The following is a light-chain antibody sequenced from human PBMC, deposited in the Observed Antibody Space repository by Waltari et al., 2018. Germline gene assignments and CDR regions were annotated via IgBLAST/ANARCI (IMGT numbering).Light chain of an antibody. Sequence: DIQMTQSHSTLSASVGDRVTITCRASQSISGWLAWYQQKPGKAPKLLIYKASTLQSGVPSGFSGSGSGTEFTLTISSLQPDDFATYYCQQYNSYSYTFGQGTKLEIK. J-gene: IGKJ2*01. CDR2: KAS. CDR1: QSISGW. V-gene: IGKV1-5*03. CDR3: QQYNSYSYT.